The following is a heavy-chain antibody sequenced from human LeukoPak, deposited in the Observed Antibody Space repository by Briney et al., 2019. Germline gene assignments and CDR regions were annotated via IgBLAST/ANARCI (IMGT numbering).Heavy chain of an antibody. V-gene: IGHV4-59*11. CDR1: GGSISSHY. CDR2: FYYSGST. J-gene: IGHJ4*02. Sequence: PSETLSLTCTVSGGSISSHYWNWIRQPPGKGLEWIGNFYYSGSTNYNPSLKSRVTISVDTSKKHSSLKLSSVTAADTAVYYCARTGGWGATAETDYWGQGTLVTVSS. D-gene: IGHD6-13*01. CDR3: ARTGGWGATAETDY.